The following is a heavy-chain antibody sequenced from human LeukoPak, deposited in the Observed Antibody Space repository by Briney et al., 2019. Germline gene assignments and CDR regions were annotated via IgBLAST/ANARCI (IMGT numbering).Heavy chain of an antibody. CDR2: ISAYNGNT. J-gene: IGHJ4*02. Sequence: ASVKVSCKASGYTFTSYGISWVRQAPGQGLEWMGRISAYNGNTNYAQKLQGRVTMTTDASTSTAYMELRSLRSDDTAVYYCARDKDNWGVFDYWGQGTLVTFSP. V-gene: IGHV1-18*01. CDR1: GYTFTSYG. D-gene: IGHD3-16*01. CDR3: ARDKDNWGVFDY.